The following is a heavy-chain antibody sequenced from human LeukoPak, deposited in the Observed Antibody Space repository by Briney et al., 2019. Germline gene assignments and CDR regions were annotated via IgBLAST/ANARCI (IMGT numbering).Heavy chain of an antibody. CDR2: INPNSGGT. CDR1: GSTFTGYY. V-gene: IGHV1-2*06. Sequence: ASVKVSCKASGSTFTGYYMHWVRQAPGQGLEWMGRINPNSGGTNYAQKFQGRVTMTRDTSISTAYMELSRLRSDDTAVYYCARDSWAVAGKSFDYWGQGTLVTVSS. D-gene: IGHD6-19*01. CDR3: ARDSWAVAGKSFDY. J-gene: IGHJ4*02.